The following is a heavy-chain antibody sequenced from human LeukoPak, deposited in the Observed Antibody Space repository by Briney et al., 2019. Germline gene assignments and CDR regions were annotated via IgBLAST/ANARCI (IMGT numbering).Heavy chain of an antibody. CDR1: GGSISSYY. CDR3: ARTIFGVPNYSDY. Sequence: SETLSLTCTVSGGSISSYYWSWIRQPPGKGLEWIGYIYYSGSTNYNPSLKSRVTISVDTSKNQFSLKLSSVTAADTAVYYCARTIFGVPNYSDYWGQGTLVTVSS. D-gene: IGHD3-3*01. J-gene: IGHJ4*02. CDR2: IYYSGST. V-gene: IGHV4-59*08.